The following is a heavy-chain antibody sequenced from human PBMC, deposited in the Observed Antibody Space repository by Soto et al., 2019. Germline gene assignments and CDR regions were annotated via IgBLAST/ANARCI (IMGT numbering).Heavy chain of an antibody. V-gene: IGHV3-23*01. CDR3: AYSSTPFDY. J-gene: IGHJ4*02. Sequence: EVQLLESGGGLVQPGGSLRLSFAASGFTFSSYAMSWVRQAPGKGLEWVSAISGSGGSTYYADSVKGRFTISRDNSKNTLYLQMKRLRAEDRAVYYCAYSSTPFDYWGQGTLVTVSS. CDR2: ISGSGGST. CDR1: GFTFSSYA. D-gene: IGHD6-13*01.